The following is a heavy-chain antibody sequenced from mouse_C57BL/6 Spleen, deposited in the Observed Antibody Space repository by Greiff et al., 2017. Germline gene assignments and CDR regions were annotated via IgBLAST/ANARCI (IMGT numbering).Heavy chain of an antibody. J-gene: IGHJ2*01. CDR2: IRNKANNHAT. CDR3: TRYYDYDGYFDY. Sequence: EVHLVESGGGLVQPGGSMKLSCAASGFTFSDAWMDWVRQSPEKGLEWVAEIRNKANNHATYYAESVKGRFTISRDDSKSSVYLQMNSLRAEDTGIYYCTRYYDYDGYFDYWGQGTTLTVSS. D-gene: IGHD2-4*01. CDR1: GFTFSDAW. V-gene: IGHV6-6*01.